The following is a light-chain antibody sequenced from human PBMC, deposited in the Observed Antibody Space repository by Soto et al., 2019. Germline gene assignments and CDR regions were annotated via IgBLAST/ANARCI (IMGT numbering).Light chain of an antibody. Sequence: QAVVTQEPSLTVSPGGTVTLTCGSSTGDVTSGHYPYWFQQKPGQAPRTLIYDTSNKHSWTPARFSGSLLGGKAALTLSGAQPEDEAEYYCLLSYSGARGVFGGGTKVTAL. CDR1: TGDVTSGHY. CDR2: DTS. CDR3: LLSYSGARGV. V-gene: IGLV7-46*01. J-gene: IGLJ2*01.